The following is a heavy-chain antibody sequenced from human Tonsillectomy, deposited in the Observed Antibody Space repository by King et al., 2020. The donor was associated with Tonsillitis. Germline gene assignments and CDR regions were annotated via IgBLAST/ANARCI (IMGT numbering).Heavy chain of an antibody. Sequence: VQLVESGGGVVQPGRSLRLSCAASGFTFSSYAMHWVRQAPGKGLEWVAVISYDGRNKYYADSVKGRFTISRDNSKNTLYLQMNSLRAEDTAVYYCARMYYYDSSGPFQHWGQGTLVTVSS. CDR1: GFTFSSYA. CDR3: ARMYYYDSSGPFQH. D-gene: IGHD3-22*01. V-gene: IGHV3-30*01. J-gene: IGHJ1*01. CDR2: ISYDGRNK.